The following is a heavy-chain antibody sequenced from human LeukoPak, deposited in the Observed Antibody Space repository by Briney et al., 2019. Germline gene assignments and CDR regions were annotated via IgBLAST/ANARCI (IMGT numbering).Heavy chain of an antibody. J-gene: IGHJ4*02. Sequence: GGSLRLSCAASGFTFSSYSMNWVRQAPGKGLEWVSYISSSSSTIYYADSVRGRFTISRDNAKNSLYLQMNSLRDEDTAVYYCARDSYCPNDVCYDYWGQGVLVTVS. D-gene: IGHD2-8*01. V-gene: IGHV3-48*02. CDR1: GFTFSSYS. CDR2: ISSSSSTI. CDR3: ARDSYCPNDVCYDY.